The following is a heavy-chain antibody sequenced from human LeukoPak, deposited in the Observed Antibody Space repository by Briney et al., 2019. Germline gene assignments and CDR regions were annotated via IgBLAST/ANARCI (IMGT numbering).Heavy chain of an antibody. CDR2: IYYSRTT. CDR3: ASWGRRGSWCDP. V-gene: IGHV4-30-4*01. CDR1: GYSISSGDYY. J-gene: IGHJ5*02. Sequence: PSETLSLTCTVSGYSISSGDYYWSWIRQPPGKGLEWIGSIYYSRTTYYNPSLKSRITTSVDTSKNQFSLNLNSVTAADTAVYYCASWGRRGSWCDPWGQGTLVTVSS. D-gene: IGHD1-26*01.